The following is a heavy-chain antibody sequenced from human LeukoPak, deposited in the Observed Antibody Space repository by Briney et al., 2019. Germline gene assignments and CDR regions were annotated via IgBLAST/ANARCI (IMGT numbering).Heavy chain of an antibody. CDR2: ISGSDTST. CDR3: AKCRSPSPASATNY. CDR1: GFTFNDYA. V-gene: IGHV3-23*01. Sequence: GGSLRLSCAASGFTFNDYAMSWARQAPGKGLEWVSVISGSDTSTYYADSVKGRFTISRDDSKNTLYLQMNSLRAEDMAVYYCAKCRSPSPASATNYWGQGTLVTVSS. J-gene: IGHJ4*02. D-gene: IGHD2-15*01.